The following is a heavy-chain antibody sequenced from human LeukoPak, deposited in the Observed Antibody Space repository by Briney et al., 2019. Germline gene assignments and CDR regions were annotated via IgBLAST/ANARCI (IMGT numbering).Heavy chain of an antibody. J-gene: IGHJ4*02. Sequence: PGGSLRLSCAASGFTFSSYGMSWVRQAPGKGLEWVSAISGSGGSTYYADSVKGRFTISRDNSKNTLYLQMNSLRAEDTAVYYCAKDQLWVRYFDYWGQGTLVTVSS. CDR2: ISGSGGST. CDR1: GFTFSSYG. D-gene: IGHD5-18*01. CDR3: AKDQLWVRYFDY. V-gene: IGHV3-23*01.